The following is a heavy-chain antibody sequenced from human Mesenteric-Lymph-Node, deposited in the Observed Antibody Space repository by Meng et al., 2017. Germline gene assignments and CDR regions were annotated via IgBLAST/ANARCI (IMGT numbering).Heavy chain of an antibody. V-gene: IGHV3-11*01. CDR2: ISDRGTNI. CDR1: GFTSRDYY. Sequence: GESLKISCAASGFTSRDYYMIWIRQAPGKGLEWVSHISDRGTNIYYADSLKGRFTISRDDAKNSLYLQMNSLRAEDTAVYYCARAGGFDFPRYYYGMDVWGQGTTVTVSS. D-gene: IGHD5-12*01. CDR3: ARAGGFDFPRYYYGMDV. J-gene: IGHJ6*02.